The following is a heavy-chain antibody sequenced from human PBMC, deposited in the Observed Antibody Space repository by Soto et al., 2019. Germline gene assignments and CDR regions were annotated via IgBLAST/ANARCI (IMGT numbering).Heavy chain of an antibody. CDR1: GFSLSTSGVG. CDR2: IYWDDDK. CDR3: AHRLGYSGYDFGVVTGGFDY. Sequence: QITLKESGPTLVKPTQTLTLTCTFSGFSLSTSGVGVGWIRQPPGKALEWLALIYWDDDKRYSPSLKSRLTITKDTSKNQVVLTMTNMDPVDTATYYCAHRLGYSGYDFGVVTGGFDYWGQGTLVTVSS. D-gene: IGHD5-12*01. V-gene: IGHV2-5*02. J-gene: IGHJ4*02.